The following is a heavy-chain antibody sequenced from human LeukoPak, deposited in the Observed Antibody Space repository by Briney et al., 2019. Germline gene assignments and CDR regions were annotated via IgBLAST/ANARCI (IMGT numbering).Heavy chain of an antibody. V-gene: IGHV3-74*01. CDR3: ARGAKWAYYFDY. CDR1: AFTFNTYW. CDR2: INGDEGST. J-gene: IGHJ4*02. Sequence: GGSLRLSCAASAFTFNTYWMHWVRQVPGRGLEWVSRINGDEGSTNYADSVKGRFTISRDNAKDTLYLHMNSLTAEDTAVYYCARGAKWAYYFDYWGQGTLVTVSS. D-gene: IGHD1-26*01.